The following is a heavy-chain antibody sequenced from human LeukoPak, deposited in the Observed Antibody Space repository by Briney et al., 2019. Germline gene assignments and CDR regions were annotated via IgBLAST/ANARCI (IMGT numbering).Heavy chain of an antibody. CDR3: AKVLWFGELLNPTLDY. Sequence: GGSLRLPCAASGFTFSSYGMHWVRQAPGKGLEWVAFIRYDGSNKYYADSVKGRFTISRDNSKNTLYLQMNSLRAEDTAVYYCAKVLWFGELLNPTLDYWGQGTLVTVSS. D-gene: IGHD3-10*01. J-gene: IGHJ4*02. CDR1: GFTFSSYG. CDR2: IRYDGSNK. V-gene: IGHV3-30*02.